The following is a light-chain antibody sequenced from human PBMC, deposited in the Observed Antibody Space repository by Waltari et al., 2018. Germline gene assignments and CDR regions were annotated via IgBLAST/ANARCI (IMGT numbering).Light chain of an antibody. J-gene: IGKJ3*01. CDR3: QQYGSSPFT. CDR2: GAS. CDR1: QSVDSTY. Sequence: EIVLAQSPGTLSLSPGERATLSCRASQSVDSTYLAWYQQKPGQAPRLLISGASRRATGIPDRFSGSGSGADFTLTINRLEPEDFAVYYCQQYGSSPFTFGPGTKVDIK. V-gene: IGKV3-20*01.